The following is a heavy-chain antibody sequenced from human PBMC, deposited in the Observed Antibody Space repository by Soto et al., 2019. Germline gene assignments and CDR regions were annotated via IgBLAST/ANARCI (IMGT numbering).Heavy chain of an antibody. CDR3: ARNTKSAAGADYYGLDV. CDR1: GFTFGDRY. V-gene: IGHV3-11*01. D-gene: IGHD4-17*01. J-gene: IGHJ6*02. CDR2: ISSSGFTI. Sequence: QGQLVESGGDLVRPGGCLRLSCATSGFTFGDRYMSWIRQAPGQGLEWVSYISSSGFTIYYADSVKGRFTISRDNANDSLYLQMNSLRAEDTAVYYCARNTKSAAGADYYGLDVWGHGTTVIVSS.